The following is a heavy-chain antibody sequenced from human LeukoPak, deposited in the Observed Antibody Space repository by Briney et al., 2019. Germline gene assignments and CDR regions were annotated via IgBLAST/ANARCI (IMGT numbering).Heavy chain of an antibody. D-gene: IGHD3-10*02. CDR2: IYYSGST. J-gene: IGHJ5*02. V-gene: IGHV4-30-4*01. Sequence: SETLSLTCTVSGGSISSGDYYWSWIRQPPGKGLEWIGYIYYSGSTYYNPSLKSRVTMSVDTSKNQFSLKLSSVTAADTAVYYCARTKDDRGTYNWFDPWGQGTLVTVSS. CDR1: GGSISSGDYY. CDR3: ARTKDDRGTYNWFDP.